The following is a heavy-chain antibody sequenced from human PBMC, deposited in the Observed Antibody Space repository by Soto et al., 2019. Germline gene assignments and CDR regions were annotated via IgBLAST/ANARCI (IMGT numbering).Heavy chain of an antibody. V-gene: IGHV4-34*01. CDR2: INHSGST. D-gene: IGHD5-18*01. J-gene: IGHJ4*02. CDR3: ARRRGYSYGTTDY. CDR1: GVSFSGYY. Sequence: PSETLSLTCAVYGVSFSGYYWIWIRQPPGKGLEWIGEINHSGSTNYNPSLKSRVTISVDTSKNQFSLKLSSVTAADTAVYYCARRRGYSYGTTDYWGQGTLVTVSS.